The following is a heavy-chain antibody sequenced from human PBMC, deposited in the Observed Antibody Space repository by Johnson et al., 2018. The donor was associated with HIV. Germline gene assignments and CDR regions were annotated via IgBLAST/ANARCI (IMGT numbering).Heavy chain of an antibody. CDR1: GFTFSNHH. V-gene: IGHV3-7*01. D-gene: IGHD2-2*01. CDR3: AREGPAAYIWAFDI. J-gene: IGHJ3*02. Sequence: MQLVESGGGLVQPGGSLRLSCAVSGFTFSNHHITWVRQAPGKGLEWVANINQDGSDKYYVDSVKGRFTISRDNARNSLYLQMNSLRAEDTAVYYCAREGPAAYIWAFDIWGQGTMVTVSS. CDR2: INQDGSDK.